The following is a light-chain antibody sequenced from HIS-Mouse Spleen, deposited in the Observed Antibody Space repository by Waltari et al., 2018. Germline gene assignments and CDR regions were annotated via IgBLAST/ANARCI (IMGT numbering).Light chain of an antibody. CDR3: QSADSSGTYQDVV. V-gene: IGLV3-25*03. Sequence: SYELTQPPSVSVSPGQTARITCSGDALPKQYAYWYQQKPGQAPVLVMYKDSDRPSGIPERFSGSSSGTTVTLTISGVQAEDEADYYCQSADSSGTYQDVVFGGGTKLTVL. CDR1: ALPKQY. CDR2: KDS. J-gene: IGLJ2*01.